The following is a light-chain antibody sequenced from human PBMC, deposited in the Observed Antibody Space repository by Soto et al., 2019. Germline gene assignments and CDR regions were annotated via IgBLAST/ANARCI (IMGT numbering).Light chain of an antibody. V-gene: IGKV3-11*01. J-gene: IGKJ4*01. CDR2: DAS. CDR1: QSVSSY. Sequence: ATLSLSPGERATLSCRASQSVSSYLAWYQQKPGQAPRLLIYDASNRATGIPARFSGSGSGTDFTLTISSLEPEDFAVYYCQQRSNWLLTFGGGTKVDIK. CDR3: QQRSNWLLT.